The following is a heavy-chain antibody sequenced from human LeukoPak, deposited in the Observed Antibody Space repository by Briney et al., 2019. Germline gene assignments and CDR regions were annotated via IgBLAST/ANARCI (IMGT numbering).Heavy chain of an antibody. Sequence: GGSLRLSCAASGFTFSSYWMHWVRQAPGKGLVWVSRINTDGSGTSYADSVKGRFTISRDNAKNTLYLQMNSLRAEDTAVYYCASYYGDYGYWGQGTLVTVSS. CDR3: ASYYGDYGY. CDR2: INTDGSGT. V-gene: IGHV3-74*01. J-gene: IGHJ4*02. D-gene: IGHD3-22*01. CDR1: GFTFSSYW.